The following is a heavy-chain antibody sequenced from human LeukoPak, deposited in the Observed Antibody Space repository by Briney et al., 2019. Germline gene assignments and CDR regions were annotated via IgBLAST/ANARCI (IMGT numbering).Heavy chain of an antibody. V-gene: IGHV3-48*04. CDR3: ARVRYSSSWYLYYFDY. CDR1: GFTFSSYS. J-gene: IGHJ4*02. D-gene: IGHD6-13*01. Sequence: GGSLRLSFAASGFTFSSYSMNWVRQAPGKGLEWVSYISSSSSTIYYADSVKGRFTISRDNAKNSLYLQMNSLRAEDTAVYYCARVRYSSSWYLYYFDYWGQGTLVTVSS. CDR2: ISSSSSTI.